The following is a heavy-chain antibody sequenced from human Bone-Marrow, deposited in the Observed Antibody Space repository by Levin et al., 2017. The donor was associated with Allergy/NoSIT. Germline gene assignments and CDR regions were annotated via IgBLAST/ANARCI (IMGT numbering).Heavy chain of an antibody. D-gene: IGHD2-15*01. Sequence: GASVKVSCKASGYTFTSYGISWVRQAPGQGLEWMGWISAYNGNTNYAQKLQGRVTMTTDTSTSTAYMELRSLRSDDTAVYYCAREIVVVVAATHGNTAMALVGWFDPWGQGTLVTVSS. CDR1: GYTFTSYG. CDR3: AREIVVVVAATHGNTAMALVGWFDP. J-gene: IGHJ5*02. V-gene: IGHV1-18*01. CDR2: ISAYNGNT.